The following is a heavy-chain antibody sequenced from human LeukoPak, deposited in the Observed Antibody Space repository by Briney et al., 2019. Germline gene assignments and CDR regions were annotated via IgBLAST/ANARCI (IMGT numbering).Heavy chain of an antibody. CDR1: GGSISSSSYY. Sequence: SETLSLTCTVSGGSISSSSYYWGWIRQPPGKGLEWIGSIYYSGSTYYNPSLKSRVTISVDTSKNQFSLKLSSVTAADTAVYYCARHVRERGVLRYFDSNIDYWGQGTLVTVSS. V-gene: IGHV4-39*01. CDR3: ARHVRERGVLRYFDSNIDY. D-gene: IGHD3-9*01. CDR2: IYYSGST. J-gene: IGHJ4*02.